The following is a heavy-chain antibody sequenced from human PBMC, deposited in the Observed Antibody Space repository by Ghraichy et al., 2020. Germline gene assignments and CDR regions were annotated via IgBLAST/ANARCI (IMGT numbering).Heavy chain of an antibody. CDR2: IYYSGST. D-gene: IGHD3-3*01. V-gene: IGHV4-59*01. CDR1: GGSISSYY. J-gene: IGHJ5*02. CDR3: AREIYDFWSGYYRQRFDP. Sequence: SQTLSLTCTVSGGSISSYYWSWIRQPPGKVLEWIGYIYYSGSTNYNPSLKSRVTISVDTSKNQFSLKLSSVTAADTAVYYCAREIYDFWSGYYRQRFDPWGQGTLVTVSS.